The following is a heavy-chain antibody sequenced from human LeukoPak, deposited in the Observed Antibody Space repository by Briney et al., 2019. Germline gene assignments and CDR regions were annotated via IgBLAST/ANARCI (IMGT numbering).Heavy chain of an antibody. CDR2: IGISSNYI. J-gene: IGHJ4*02. CDR1: GFTFSRYS. Sequence: KPGGSLRLSCAASGFTFSRYSMNWVRQAPGKGLEWVSSIGISSNYIYYPDSLKGRFTISRDNSKNTLYLQMNSLRAEDAAVYFCAKAPVTSCRGAYCYPFDSWGQGTLVTVSS. V-gene: IGHV3-21*04. CDR3: AKAPVTSCRGAYCYPFDS. D-gene: IGHD2-21*01.